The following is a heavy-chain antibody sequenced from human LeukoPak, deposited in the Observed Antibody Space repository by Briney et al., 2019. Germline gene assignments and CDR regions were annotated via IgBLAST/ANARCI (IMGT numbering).Heavy chain of an antibody. CDR1: GFTFSSYG. Sequence: GGTLRLSCAASGFTFSSYGMSWVRQAPGKGLEWVSAISGSGGSTYYADSVKGRLTISRDNSKNTLYLQMNSLKTEDTAVYYCTRYNVGFESWGQGTLVTVSS. CDR3: TRYNVGFES. CDR2: ISGSGGST. V-gene: IGHV3-23*01. D-gene: IGHD1-1*01. J-gene: IGHJ4*02.